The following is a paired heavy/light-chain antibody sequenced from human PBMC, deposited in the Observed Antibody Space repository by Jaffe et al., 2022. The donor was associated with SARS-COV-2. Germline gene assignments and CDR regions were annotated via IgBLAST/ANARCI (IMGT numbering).Light chain of an antibody. Sequence: DIQMTQSPSSVSASVGDRVTITCRASQGISSWLAWYQQKPGKAPKLLIYAASSLQSGVPSRFSGSGSGTDFTLTISSLQPEDFATYYCQQANSRPITFGQGTRLEIK. CDR2: AAS. J-gene: IGKJ5*01. CDR3: QQANSRPIT. CDR1: QGISSW. V-gene: IGKV1-12*01.
Heavy chain of an antibody. J-gene: IGHJ4*02. CDR3: ARPRRSSWYHFDY. Sequence: QVQLQESGPGLVKPSQTLSLTCTVSGGSISSGDYYWSWIRQPPGKGLEWIGYIYYSGSTYYNPSLKSRVTISVDTSKNQFSLKLSSVTAADTAVYYCARPRRSSWYHFDYWGQGTLVTVSS. D-gene: IGHD6-13*01. V-gene: IGHV4-30-4*01. CDR2: IYYSGST. CDR1: GGSISSGDYY.